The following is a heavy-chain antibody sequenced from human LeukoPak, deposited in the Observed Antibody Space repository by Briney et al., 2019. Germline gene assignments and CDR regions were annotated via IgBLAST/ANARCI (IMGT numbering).Heavy chain of an antibody. V-gene: IGHV3-23*01. CDR1: GFTFSSYA. J-gene: IGHJ6*03. Sequence: GGSLRLSCAASGFTFSSYAMTWVPQPPGKGLEWVSAITGSGGSTYYADSVKGRFTISRDNSKNTLYLQMNSLRAEDTAVYYCAKGGHDYYYMDVWGKGTTVTVSS. CDR3: AKGGHDYYYMDV. CDR2: ITGSGGST. D-gene: IGHD3-10*01.